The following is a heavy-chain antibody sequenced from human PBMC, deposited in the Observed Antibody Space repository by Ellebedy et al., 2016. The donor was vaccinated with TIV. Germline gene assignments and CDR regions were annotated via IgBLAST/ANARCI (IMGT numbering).Heavy chain of an antibody. CDR3: AREGSGYEDY. J-gene: IGHJ4*02. CDR2: ISGSGGST. Sequence: GESLKISXAASGFTFSSYAMSWVRQAPGKGLEWVSAISGSGGSTYYADSVQGRFTISRDNSKNTLYLQMNSLRAEDTAVYYCAREGSGYEDYWGQGTLVTVSS. D-gene: IGHD3-22*01. CDR1: GFTFSSYA. V-gene: IGHV3-23*01.